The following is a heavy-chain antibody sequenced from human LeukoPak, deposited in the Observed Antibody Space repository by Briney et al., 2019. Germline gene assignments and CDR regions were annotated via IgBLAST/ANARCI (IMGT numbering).Heavy chain of an antibody. J-gene: IGHJ4*02. CDR3: ARGGFQSDY. D-gene: IGHD2-21*01. CDR1: GGSMTSYY. V-gene: IGHV4-59*01. CDR2: IYYSGST. Sequence: SETLSLTCTVSGGSMTSYYWSWIRQPPGQGLEWIGYIYYSGSTKYNPSLKSRVTISVDTSKNQFSLKLNSMTTADTAVYYCARGGFQSDYWGQGTLVTVSS.